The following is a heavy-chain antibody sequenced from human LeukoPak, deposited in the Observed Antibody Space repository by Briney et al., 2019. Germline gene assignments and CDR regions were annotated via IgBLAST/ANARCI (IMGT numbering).Heavy chain of an antibody. CDR3: AREEYYYGSGTNTHL. Sequence: SVKVSCKASGGTFSSYAISWVRQAPGQGLEWMGGIIPIFGTANYSQKFQGRVTITADESTSTAYMELSSLRSEDTAVYYCAREEYYYGSGTNTHLWGQGTLVTVSS. CDR1: GGTFSSYA. J-gene: IGHJ5*02. D-gene: IGHD3-10*01. V-gene: IGHV1-69*13. CDR2: IIPIFGTA.